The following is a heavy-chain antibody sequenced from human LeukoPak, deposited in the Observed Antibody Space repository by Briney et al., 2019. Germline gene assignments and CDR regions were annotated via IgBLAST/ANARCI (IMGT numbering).Heavy chain of an antibody. D-gene: IGHD3-10*01. Sequence: GESLKISCKGSGYSFTSYWIGWVRQMPGKGLEWMGIIYPGDSDTRYSPSFQGQVTISADKSISTAYLQWSSLKASDTAMYYCARHNGTKVRGVTPHDAFDIWGQGTMVTVSS. CDR3: ARHNGTKVRGVTPHDAFDI. J-gene: IGHJ3*02. CDR2: IYPGDSDT. CDR1: GYSFTSYW. V-gene: IGHV5-51*01.